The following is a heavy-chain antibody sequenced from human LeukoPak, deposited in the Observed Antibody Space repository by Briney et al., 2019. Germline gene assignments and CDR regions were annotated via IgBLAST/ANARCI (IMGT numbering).Heavy chain of an antibody. D-gene: IGHD5-12*01. Sequence: SGGSLRLSCAASGFTFSSYGMHWVRQAPGKGLEWVAVISYDGSNKYYADSVKGRFTISRDNSKNTLYLQMNSLRAEDTAVYYCARPTINTGEPEDYWGQGTLVTVSS. CDR3: ARPTINTGEPEDY. CDR2: ISYDGSNK. CDR1: GFTFSSYG. J-gene: IGHJ4*02. V-gene: IGHV3-30*03.